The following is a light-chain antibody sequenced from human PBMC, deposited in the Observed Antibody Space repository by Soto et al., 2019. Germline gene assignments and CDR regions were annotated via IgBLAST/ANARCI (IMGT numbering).Light chain of an antibody. V-gene: IGKV1-39*01. CDR3: QQSFSSPWT. CDR2: AAS. CDR1: QSISSY. J-gene: IGKJ1*01. Sequence: DIQMTQSPSSLAASVGDRVTITCRASQSISSYLNWSQQKPGKAPKLLIYAASSLQSGVPSRFSGSGSGTDFTRTISSLQPEDFATYYCQQSFSSPWTFGQGTKVEIK.